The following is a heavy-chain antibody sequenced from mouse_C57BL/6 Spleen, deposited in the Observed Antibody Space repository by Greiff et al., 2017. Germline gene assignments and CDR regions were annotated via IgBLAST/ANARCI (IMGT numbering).Heavy chain of an antibody. J-gene: IGHJ3*01. CDR3: ARRADYYGSRGFAY. Sequence: EVQLQQSGPELVKPGASVKMSCKASGYTFTDYNMHWVKQSHGKSLEWIGYINPNNGGTSYNQKFKGKATLTVIKSSSTAYMELRSLTSEDSAVYYCARRADYYGSRGFAYWGQGTLVTVSA. D-gene: IGHD1-1*01. CDR1: GYTFTDYN. V-gene: IGHV1-22*01. CDR2: INPNNGGT.